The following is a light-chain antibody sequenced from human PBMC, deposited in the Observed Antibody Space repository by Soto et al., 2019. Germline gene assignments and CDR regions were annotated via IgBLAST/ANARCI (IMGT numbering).Light chain of an antibody. CDR1: QSLLFSNGQTF. V-gene: IGKV2-30*01. J-gene: IGKJ4*01. CDR2: EVS. CDR3: MQGTHWPLT. Sequence: EVVMTQSPLSLPVTLGQPASISCRSTQSLLFSNGQTFLTWFHQRPGQAPRRLIYEVSNRDSGVPDRFSGSGSGTDFTPRISRVEAEDVGVYYCMQGTHWPLTFGGGTKVEIK.